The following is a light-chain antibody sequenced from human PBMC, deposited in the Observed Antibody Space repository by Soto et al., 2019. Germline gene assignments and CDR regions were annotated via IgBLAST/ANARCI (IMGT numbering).Light chain of an antibody. CDR1: QGMSTD. CDR2: SAS. Sequence: DIQLTQSPSFLSASVGDTVTITCRASQGMSTDLAWYQQKPGKVPKLLIRSASTLQSGVPARFSGGGSEAEFSLKLSALPPDDSGIYYCQQLNGYQLAFGGGTNVETK. J-gene: IGKJ4*01. V-gene: IGKV1-9*01. CDR3: QQLNGYQLA.